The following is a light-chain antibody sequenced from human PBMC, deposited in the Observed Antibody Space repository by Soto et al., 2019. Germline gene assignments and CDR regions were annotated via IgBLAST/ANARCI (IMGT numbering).Light chain of an antibody. CDR1: QSVSRSY. Sequence: PGERATLSCRASQSVSRSYLAWYQQKPGQAPRLLIYGASRRATGSPDRFSGSGSGTDFTLTSSKLEPEDFGVYYWQQYGSSSWTFGQGTKVDIK. J-gene: IGKJ1*01. CDR2: GAS. V-gene: IGKV3-20*01. CDR3: QQYGSSSWT.